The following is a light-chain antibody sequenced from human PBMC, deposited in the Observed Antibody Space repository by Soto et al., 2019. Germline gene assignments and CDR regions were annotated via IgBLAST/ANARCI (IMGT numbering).Light chain of an antibody. CDR1: QTVSTF. J-gene: IGKJ1*01. Sequence: GVKQSADTLSLSQGERATLSCRASQTVSTFLAWYQQKPGQAPSLIVYDASKRAPGIPARFIGSGSGTEFTLTVSSLEPEDFALYDCQQRSGWPTFGQGTKVDIK. CDR3: QQRSGWPT. CDR2: DAS. V-gene: IGKV3-11*01.